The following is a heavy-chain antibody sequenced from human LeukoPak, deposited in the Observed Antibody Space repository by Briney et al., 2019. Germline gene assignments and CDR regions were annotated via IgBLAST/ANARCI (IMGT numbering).Heavy chain of an antibody. CDR1: GFPLSNFW. Sequence: PGGSLRLSCTASGFPLSNFWMHWVRQVPGKGLVWVSRIISDGTTTSYADSVEGRFTISRDNAKNTLYLQMNSLRAEDTAVYYCTRDWRNMAFDYWGQGTLVTVSS. D-gene: IGHD2/OR15-2a*01. CDR3: TRDWRNMAFDY. CDR2: IISDGTTT. V-gene: IGHV3-74*01. J-gene: IGHJ4*02.